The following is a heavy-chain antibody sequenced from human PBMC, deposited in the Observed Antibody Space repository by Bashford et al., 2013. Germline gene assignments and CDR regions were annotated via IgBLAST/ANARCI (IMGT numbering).Heavy chain of an antibody. CDR3: AKSSGYCIGLCAFDI. CDR1: GWLHQQWWLL. J-gene: IGHJ3*02. Sequence: SETLSLTCTVSGWLHQQWWLLLELDPPAPREGPGVDWVHLLQWGAPTTTRPFKSRVTISVDTSKNQFSLKLSSVTAADTAVYYCAKSSGYCIGLCAFDIWGQGTMVTVSS. V-gene: IGHV4-31*03. CDR2: LLQWGAP. D-gene: IGHD3-22*01.